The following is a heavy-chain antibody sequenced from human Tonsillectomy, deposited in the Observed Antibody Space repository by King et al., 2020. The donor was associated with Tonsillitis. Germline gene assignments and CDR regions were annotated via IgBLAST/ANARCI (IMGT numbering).Heavy chain of an antibody. CDR1: GFTFSSYG. CDR2: ISHDGDNK. J-gene: IGHJ6*02. CDR3: AREYSSSWTTYYYYGMDV. D-gene: IGHD6-13*01. V-gene: IGHV3-30*03. Sequence: QLVQSGGGVVQPGRSLRLSCAASGFTFSSYGMHWVRQAPGKGLEWVADISHDGDNKYYTDSVKGRFSISRDNSKNTLYLQMNSLRAEDTAVYYCAREYSSSWTTYYYYGMDVWGQGTTVTVSS.